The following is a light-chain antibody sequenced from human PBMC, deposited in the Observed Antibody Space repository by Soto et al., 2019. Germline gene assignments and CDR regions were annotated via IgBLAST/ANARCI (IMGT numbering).Light chain of an antibody. J-gene: IGLJ2*01. V-gene: IGLV2-14*01. Sequence: QSALTQPASVSGSPGQSITISCTGTISDVGGHNYVSWYQQHPAKAPKLMIYDVSNRPSGVSNRFSGSKSGNTASLTISGLQAEDEADYYCSSYTSSGTVVFGGGTKLTVL. CDR3: SSYTSSGTVV. CDR2: DVS. CDR1: ISDVGGHNY.